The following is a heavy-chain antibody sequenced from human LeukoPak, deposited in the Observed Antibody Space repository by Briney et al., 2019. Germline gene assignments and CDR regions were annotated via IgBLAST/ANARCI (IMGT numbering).Heavy chain of an antibody. CDR2: IYSGGST. V-gene: IGHV3-53*01. J-gene: IGHJ6*04. CDR3: ARDGGIAATNYGMDV. D-gene: IGHD6-13*01. CDR1: GFTVSSNY. Sequence: GGSLILSCAASGFTVSSNYMSWVRQAPGKGLEWVSVIYSGGSTYYADSVKGRFTISRDNSKNTLYLQMNSLRAEDTAVYYCARDGGIAATNYGMDVWGKGTTVTVSS.